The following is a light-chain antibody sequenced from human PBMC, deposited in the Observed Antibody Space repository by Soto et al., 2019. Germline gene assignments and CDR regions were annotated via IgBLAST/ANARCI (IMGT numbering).Light chain of an antibody. J-gene: IGKJ1*01. CDR3: QQYYSSPWT. V-gene: IGKV4-1*01. CDR2: WAS. CDR1: QSVLYSSNNMNY. Sequence: DVVLTQSPDSLAVSLGERATINCKSSQSVLYSSNNMNYLAWYQQKAGQPPKLLIYWASTRESGVPDRFGGSGSGTEFTLTISSLQAEDVAVYYCQQYYSSPWTFDQGTKVEIK.